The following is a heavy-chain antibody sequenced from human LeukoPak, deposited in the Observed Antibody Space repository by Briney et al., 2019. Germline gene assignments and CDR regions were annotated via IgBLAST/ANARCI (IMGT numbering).Heavy chain of an antibody. J-gene: IGHJ4*02. CDR2: VSYSGST. Sequence: SEALSLTCTVSGGSISSGSYYGSWIRQHPEKGLEWIGYVSYSGSTNYNPSLKSRLIISVDTSKNQFSLKLSSVTAADTAVYYCARSHYDSSGNVDYWGQGTLVTVSS. D-gene: IGHD3-22*01. CDR3: ARSHYDSSGNVDY. V-gene: IGHV4-31*03. CDR1: GGSISSGSYY.